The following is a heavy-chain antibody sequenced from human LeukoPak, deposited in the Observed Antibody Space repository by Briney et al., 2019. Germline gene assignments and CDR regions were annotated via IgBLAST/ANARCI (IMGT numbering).Heavy chain of an antibody. Sequence: GGTLRLSCAASGFNFRNYDMHWVRQAPGKGLEWVASIRSDASNKYYADSVKGRFTISRDNAKNTLFLQMNSLRAEDTAVYYCARIAAAGYYFDYWGQGTLVTVSS. CDR2: IRSDASNK. CDR3: ARIAAAGYYFDY. J-gene: IGHJ4*02. D-gene: IGHD6-13*01. V-gene: IGHV3-33*01. CDR1: GFNFRNYD.